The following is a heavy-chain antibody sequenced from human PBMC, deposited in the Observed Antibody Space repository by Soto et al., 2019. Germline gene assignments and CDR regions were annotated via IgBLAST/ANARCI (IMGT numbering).Heavy chain of an antibody. V-gene: IGHV1-69*01. Sequence: QVQLVQSGAEVKKPGSSVQVSCKASGGCNLRDYRTTWVRQAPGQGLEWMGGIIPKLGSANYAQNFQGRVTITADESTSTVYMELRSLISEDTAVYYCARGGCGYNFGADYWCQGAPVPVSS. CDR2: IIPKLGSA. D-gene: IGHD5-12*01. CDR3: ARGGCGYNFGADY. J-gene: IGHJ4*02. CDR1: GGCNLRDYR.